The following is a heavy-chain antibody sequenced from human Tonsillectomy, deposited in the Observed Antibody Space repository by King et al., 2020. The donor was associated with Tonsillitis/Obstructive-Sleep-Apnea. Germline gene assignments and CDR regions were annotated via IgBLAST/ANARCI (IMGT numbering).Heavy chain of an antibody. J-gene: IGHJ4*02. D-gene: IGHD3-22*01. CDR3: AKEYREHTYYYDSSGYLLDY. V-gene: IGHV3-23*04. CDR2: IRGSGGST. Sequence: VQLVESGGGLVQPGGSLRLSCAASGFTFSSYAMSWVRQAPGKGLEWVSAIRGSGGSTYYADSVKGRFTISRDNSKNTLYLQMNSLRAEDTAVYYCAKEYREHTYYYDSSGYLLDYWGQGTLVTVSS. CDR1: GFTFSSYA.